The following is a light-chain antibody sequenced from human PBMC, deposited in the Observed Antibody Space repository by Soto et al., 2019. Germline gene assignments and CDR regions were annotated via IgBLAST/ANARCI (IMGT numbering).Light chain of an antibody. J-gene: IGKJ4*01. CDR3: QQYNNWPPQVT. Sequence: EIVMTQSPATLSVSPGERATLSCRASQSVSSNLAWYQQKPGQAPRLLIYGASTRATGIPARFSGSGSGREFTLNISILQSEDFAVYYCQQYNNWPPQVTFGGGTKVEIK. V-gene: IGKV3D-15*01. CDR1: QSVSSN. CDR2: GAS.